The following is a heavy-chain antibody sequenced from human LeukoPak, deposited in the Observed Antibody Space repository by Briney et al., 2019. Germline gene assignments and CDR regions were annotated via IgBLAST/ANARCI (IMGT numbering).Heavy chain of an antibody. D-gene: IGHD3-22*01. Sequence: ASVKVSCKASGYSFTGYYIHWLRRAPGLGLEWMGWINPYSGDTNYARKFQGRVTMTRDTSISTAYMELSGLTSDDTSVYYCFSDDSSGNFDTWGQGTLVTVSS. CDR3: FSDDSSGNFDT. J-gene: IGHJ4*02. V-gene: IGHV1-2*02. CDR1: GYSFTGYY. CDR2: INPYSGDT.